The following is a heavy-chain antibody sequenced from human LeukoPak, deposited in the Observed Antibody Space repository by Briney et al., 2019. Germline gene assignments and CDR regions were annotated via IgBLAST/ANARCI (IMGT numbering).Heavy chain of an antibody. CDR2: ISGSGGST. CDR3: ARDGAQLWINYYFDY. D-gene: IGHD5-18*01. CDR1: GFTFSSYA. V-gene: IGHV3-23*01. Sequence: GGSLRLSCAASGFTFSSYAMSWVRQAPGKGLEWVSAISGSGGSTYYADSVKGRFTISRDSSKNTLYLQMNSLRAEDTAVYYCARDGAQLWINYYFDYWGQGTLVTVSS. J-gene: IGHJ4*02.